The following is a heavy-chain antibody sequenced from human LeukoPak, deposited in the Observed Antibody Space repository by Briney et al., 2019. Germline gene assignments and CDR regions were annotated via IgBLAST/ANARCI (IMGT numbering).Heavy chain of an antibody. CDR3: ARGYSSSSVRVHYYYMDV. V-gene: IGHV3-53*01. CDR1: GFTVSSNY. D-gene: IGHD6-6*01. Sequence: GGSLRLSCAASGFTVSSNYMSWVRQAPGKGLEWVSVIYSGDSTYYADSVKGRFSISRDSSKNTLYLQMNSLKAEDTAVYYCARGYSSSSVRVHYYYMDVWGKGTTVTVSS. CDR2: IYSGDST. J-gene: IGHJ6*03.